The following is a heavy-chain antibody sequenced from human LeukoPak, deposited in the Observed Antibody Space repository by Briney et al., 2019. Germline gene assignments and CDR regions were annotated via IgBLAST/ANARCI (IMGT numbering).Heavy chain of an antibody. D-gene: IGHD3-22*01. CDR1: GGSFSGYY. CDR2: INHSGST. Sequence: SETLSLTCAVYGGSFSGYYWSWIRQPPGKGLGWIGEINHSGSTNYNPSLKSRVTISVDTSKNQFSLKLSSVTAAAPAVYYCATGRHRGTYYYDGSGRGDSWGKGPLVTVSS. CDR3: ATGRHRGTYYYDGSGRGDS. V-gene: IGHV4-34*01. J-gene: IGHJ4*02.